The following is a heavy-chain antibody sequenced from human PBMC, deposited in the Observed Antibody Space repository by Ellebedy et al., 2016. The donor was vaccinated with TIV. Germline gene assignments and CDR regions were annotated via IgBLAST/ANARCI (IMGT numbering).Heavy chain of an antibody. V-gene: IGHV3-72*01. Sequence: GESLKISCAASGFTFSDHYMDWVRQAPGKGLEWVGRTRNKAKSYTTEYAASVKGRFTISRDDSKNSLYLQMNSLKTEDTAVYYCARGLVGTTNDHYGLDVWGQGTTVTVSS. CDR1: GFTFSDHY. J-gene: IGHJ6*02. CDR3: ARGLVGTTNDHYGLDV. CDR2: TRNKAKSYTT. D-gene: IGHD1-26*01.